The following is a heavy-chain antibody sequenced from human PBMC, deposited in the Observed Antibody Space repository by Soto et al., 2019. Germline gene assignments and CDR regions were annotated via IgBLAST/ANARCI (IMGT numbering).Heavy chain of an antibody. J-gene: IGHJ6*03. CDR3: ARARPYYYYIDF. CDR2: MNPNSGNT. Sequence: ASVKVYCKASGYTFTSYDINWERQATGQGLERMGWMNPNSGNTGYAQKFQGRGTMTRNTSISTAYMELSSLRSEDTAVYYCARARPYYYYIDFWGKRYALTVSS. V-gene: IGHV1-8*01. CDR1: GYTFTSYD.